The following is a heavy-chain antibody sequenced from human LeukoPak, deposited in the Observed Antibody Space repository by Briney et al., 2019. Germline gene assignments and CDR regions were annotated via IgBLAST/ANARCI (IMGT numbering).Heavy chain of an antibody. CDR2: LYVSSDT. V-gene: IGHV4-61*02. D-gene: IGHD6-13*01. CDR1: GASISSGSHY. J-gene: IGHJ5*02. Sequence: PSETLSLTCTVSGASISSGSHYWSWIRQPAGKGLEWIGRLYVSSDTTYNPSLKRRVTISADTSKNQFSLKLSSVTAADTAVYYCARDWYSSSLDNWFDPWGQGILVTVSS. CDR3: ARDWYSSSLDNWFDP.